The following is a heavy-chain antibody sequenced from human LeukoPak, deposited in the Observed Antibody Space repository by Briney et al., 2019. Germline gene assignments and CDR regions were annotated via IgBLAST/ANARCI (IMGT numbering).Heavy chain of an antibody. CDR2: ISYDGSNK. J-gene: IGHJ4*02. D-gene: IGHD3-10*01. CDR3: AKGFTMVRGVPFDY. V-gene: IGHV3-30*04. Sequence: PGGSLRLSCAASGFTFSSYAMHWVRQAPGKGLEWVAVISYDGSNKYYADSVKGRFTISRDNSKNTLYLQMNSLRAEDTAVYYCAKGFTMVRGVPFDYWGQGTLVTVSS. CDR1: GFTFSSYA.